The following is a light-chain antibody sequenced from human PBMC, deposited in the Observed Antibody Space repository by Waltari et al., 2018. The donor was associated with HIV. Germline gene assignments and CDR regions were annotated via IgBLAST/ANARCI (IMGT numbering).Light chain of an antibody. CDR1: NIGSKN. J-gene: IGLJ2*01. CDR2: YDF. CDR3: QVWDSTTDHVI. Sequence: SYVVSQPPSESVAPGQTAVITCGGNNIGSKNVQWYQQKPGQAPVLVIYYDFDRPSGIPGRLSGSSSGNTATLTIRRVEAGDEADYYCQVWDSTTDHVIFGGGTKLTVL. V-gene: IGLV3-21*04.